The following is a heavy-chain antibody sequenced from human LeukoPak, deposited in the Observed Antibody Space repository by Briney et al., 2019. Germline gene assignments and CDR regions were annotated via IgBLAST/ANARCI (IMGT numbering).Heavy chain of an antibody. J-gene: IGHJ4*02. V-gene: IGHV1-2*02. CDR2: INPNSGGT. Sequence: ASVKLSCKASGYTFTGYYMHWVRQAPGQGLEWMGWINPNSGGTNYAQKFQGRVTMTRDTSISTAYMELSRLRSDDTAVYYCARDRGIAAAGDYWGQGTLVTVSS. CDR3: ARDRGIAAAGDY. D-gene: IGHD6-13*01. CDR1: GYTFTGYY.